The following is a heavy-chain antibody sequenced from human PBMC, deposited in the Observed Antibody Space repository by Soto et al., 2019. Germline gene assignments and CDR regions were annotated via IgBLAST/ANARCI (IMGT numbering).Heavy chain of an antibody. J-gene: IGHJ6*02. CDR1: GGSIRSGGYY. CDR2: IYYSGST. CDR3: ARDRLMYSAGTARDYYGLDV. V-gene: IGHV4-31*03. Sequence: SETLSLTCTVSGGSIRSGGYYWSWVRQSPRRGLEWIGNIYYSGSTNYSPPLKSRLTISVDTSKTQSSVNLSSLTAAGTAVDYCARDRLMYSAGTARDYYGLDVWGQGTTVTVSS. D-gene: IGHD2-21*01.